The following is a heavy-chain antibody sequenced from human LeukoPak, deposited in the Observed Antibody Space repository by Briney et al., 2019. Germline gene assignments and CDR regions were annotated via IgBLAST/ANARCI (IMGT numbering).Heavy chain of an antibody. V-gene: IGHV3-30*18. CDR2: ISYDGSNK. J-gene: IGHJ6*04. D-gene: IGHD3-9*01. Sequence: GGSLRLSCAASGFTFSSYGMHWVRQAPGKGLEWVAVISYDGSNKYYADSVKGRFTISRDNSKNMLYLQMNSLRAEDTAVYYCAKDPERYFDWLSDTRDYGMDVWGKGTTVTVSS. CDR1: GFTFSSYG. CDR3: AKDPERYFDWLSDTRDYGMDV.